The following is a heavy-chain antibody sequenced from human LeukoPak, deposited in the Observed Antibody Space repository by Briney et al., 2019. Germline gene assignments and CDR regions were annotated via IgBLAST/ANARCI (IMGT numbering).Heavy chain of an antibody. CDR1: GYTFTSYA. V-gene: IGHV7-4-1*01. CDR3: AREFGWELLSGYYYYGMDV. Sequence: GASVKVSCKASGYTFTSYAMNWVRQAPGQGLEWMGWINTNTGNPTYAQGFTGRFVYSLDTSVSTAYLQICSLKAEDTAVYYCAREFGWELLSGYYYYGMDVWGQGTTVTVSS. CDR2: INTNTGNP. J-gene: IGHJ6*02. D-gene: IGHD1-26*01.